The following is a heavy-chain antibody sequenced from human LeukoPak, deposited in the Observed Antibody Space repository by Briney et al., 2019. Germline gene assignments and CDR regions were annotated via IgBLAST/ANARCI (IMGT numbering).Heavy chain of an antibody. CDR1: GFTFSGFW. D-gene: IGHD6-6*01. Sequence: GGSLRLSCAVSGFTFSGFWMSWSRQAPGKGLEWVASINSDGSEGYYADVVKGRFTISRDNAKNSLYLQINSLRTEDTAVYYCARSSYSSSSSVWGQGTMVTASS. J-gene: IGHJ3*01. CDR2: INSDGSEG. V-gene: IGHV3-7*03. CDR3: ARSSYSSSSSV.